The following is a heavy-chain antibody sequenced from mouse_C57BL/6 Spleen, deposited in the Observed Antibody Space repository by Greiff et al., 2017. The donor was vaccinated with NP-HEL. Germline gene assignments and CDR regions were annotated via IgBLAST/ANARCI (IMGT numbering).Heavy chain of an antibody. D-gene: IGHD3-3*01. CDR1: GFTFSSYA. V-gene: IGHV5-9-1*02. Sequence: EVKLMESGEGLVKPGGSLKLSCAASGFTFSSYAMSWVRQTPEKRLEWVAYISSGGDYIYYADTVKGRFTISRDNARNTLYLQMSSLKSEDTAMYYCTRVTRGFDVWGTGTTVTVSS. CDR3: TRVTRGFDV. CDR2: ISSGGDYI. J-gene: IGHJ1*03.